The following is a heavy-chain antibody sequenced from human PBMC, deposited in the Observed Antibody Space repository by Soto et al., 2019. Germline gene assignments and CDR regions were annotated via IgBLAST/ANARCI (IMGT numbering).Heavy chain of an antibody. D-gene: IGHD3-3*01. CDR2: IYYSGST. J-gene: IGHJ6*03. Sequence: SETLSLTCTVSGGSISSSSYYWGWIRQPPGKGLEWIGSIYYSGSTYYNPSLKSRVTISVDTSKNQFSLKLSSVTAADTAVYYCARSFIWSGYYYYYMDVWGKGTTVTVSS. CDR1: GGSISSSSYY. CDR3: ARSFIWSGYYYYYMDV. V-gene: IGHV4-39*01.